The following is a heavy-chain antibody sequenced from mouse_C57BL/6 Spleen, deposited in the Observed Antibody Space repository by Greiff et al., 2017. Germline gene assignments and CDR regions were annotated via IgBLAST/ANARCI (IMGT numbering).Heavy chain of an antibody. J-gene: IGHJ4*01. V-gene: IGHV1-55*01. CDR2: IYPGSSST. CDR1: GYTFTSYW. CDR3: ARVSTTVMDY. D-gene: IGHD1-1*01. Sequence: VQLQQPGAELVKPGASVKLSCTASGYTFTSYWITWVKQRPGQGLEWIGDIYPGSSSTNYNEKCKSKATLTVDTSSSTAYMQLSSLTSEDSAVYYCARVSTTVMDYWGQGTSVTVSS.